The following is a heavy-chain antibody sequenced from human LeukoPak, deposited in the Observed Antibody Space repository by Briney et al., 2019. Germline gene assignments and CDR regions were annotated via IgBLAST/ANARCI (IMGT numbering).Heavy chain of an antibody. CDR3: ARRRYGLGSYSDAFDI. CDR1: GFTFISYD. J-gene: IGHJ3*02. D-gene: IGHD3-10*01. CDR2: IDTAGGT. V-gene: IGHV3-13*04. Sequence: PGGSLRLSSAASGFTFISYDMHWVRQPTGKGLEWVSGIDTAGGTYYAGSVKGRFTISRENAKNSLSLQMNSLRAGDTAVYYCARRRYGLGSYSDAFDIWGQGTMVTVSS.